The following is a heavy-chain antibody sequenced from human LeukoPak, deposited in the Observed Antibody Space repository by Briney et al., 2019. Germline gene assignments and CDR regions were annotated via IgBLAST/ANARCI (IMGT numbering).Heavy chain of an antibody. D-gene: IGHD3-10*01. J-gene: IGHJ5*02. Sequence: PGRSLRLSCVGSGFPLSSYGMLWVRQAPGKGLEWVAVIRYDGSNKYYADSVKGRFTISRDNSKNTVYLQLNSLRAEDTAMYYCARGRGFGGSGELSPWGQGTLVTVSS. V-gene: IGHV3-33*01. CDR1: GFPLSSYG. CDR3: ARGRGFGGSGELSP. CDR2: IRYDGSNK.